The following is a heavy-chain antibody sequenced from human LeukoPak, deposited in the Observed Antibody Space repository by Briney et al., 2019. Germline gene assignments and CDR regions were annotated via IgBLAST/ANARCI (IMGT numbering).Heavy chain of an antibody. CDR3: VRHNYYNMDV. J-gene: IGHJ6*03. Sequence: SETLSLTCAVSGGSISSDNWWGWVRQTPGKGLEWIAEIYHAGGTNYNASLKSRVTISVDKTKNQFSLELSSVTAADTAVYYCVRHNYYNMDVWGIGATVTVSS. D-gene: IGHD3-10*01. CDR2: IYHAGGT. V-gene: IGHV4-4*02. CDR1: GGSISSDNW.